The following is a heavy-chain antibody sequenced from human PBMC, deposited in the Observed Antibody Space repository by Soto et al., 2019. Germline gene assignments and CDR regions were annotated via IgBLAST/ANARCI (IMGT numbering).Heavy chain of an antibody. V-gene: IGHV4-4*02. J-gene: IGHJ4*02. CDR2: IYRTGST. D-gene: IGHD1-7*01. Sequence: SETLSLTCAVSGGSFTSNNWWTWVRQPPGQGLEWIGEIYRTGSTNYNPSLKSRVTISLDKSENQSSLKVTSLTAADTAVYYCASRDPGTSVDCWGQGTLVTVSS. CDR1: GGSFTSNNW. CDR3: ASRDPGTSVDC.